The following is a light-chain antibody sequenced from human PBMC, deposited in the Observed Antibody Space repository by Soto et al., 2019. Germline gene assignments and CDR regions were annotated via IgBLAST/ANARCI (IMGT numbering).Light chain of an antibody. CDR3: QSYDSSLSGSGGAWV. CDR1: SSNIGAGYD. J-gene: IGLJ3*02. Sequence: QSVLTQPPSVSGAPGQRVTISCTGSSSNIGAGYDVHWYQQLPGTAPKLLIYGNSNRPSGVPDRFSGSKSGTSASLAITGLQAEDEADYYCQSYDSSLSGSGGAWVFGGGTKLTVL. V-gene: IGLV1-40*01. CDR2: GNS.